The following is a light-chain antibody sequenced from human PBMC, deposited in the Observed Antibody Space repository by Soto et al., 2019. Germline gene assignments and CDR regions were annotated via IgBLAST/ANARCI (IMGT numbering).Light chain of an antibody. CDR3: CAYVSSNTLL. J-gene: IGLJ3*02. CDR1: SSDVGGYDL. Sequence: QSALTQPASVSGSPGQSITISCTGTSSDVGGYDLVSWYQQHPGKAPKLIIYEGSKRPSGISNRFSGSKSGNTASPIISGLQGDDEGDYYCCAYVSSNTLLFGGGTKLTVL. V-gene: IGLV2-23*01. CDR2: EGS.